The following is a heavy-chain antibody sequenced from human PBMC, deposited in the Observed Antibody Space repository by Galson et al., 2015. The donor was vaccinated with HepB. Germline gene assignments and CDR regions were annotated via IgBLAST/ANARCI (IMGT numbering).Heavy chain of an antibody. CDR1: GFTFSNAW. V-gene: IGHV3-15*01. CDR3: ARGDLFGGVLSCAFDI. Sequence: SLRLSCAASGFTFSNAWMSWVRQAPGKGLEWVGRIKSKTDGGTTDYAAPVKGRFTISRDDSKNTLYLQMNSLKTEDTAVYYCARGDLFGGVLSCAFDIWGQGTMVTVSS. D-gene: IGHD3-16*01. J-gene: IGHJ3*02. CDR2: IKSKTDGGTT.